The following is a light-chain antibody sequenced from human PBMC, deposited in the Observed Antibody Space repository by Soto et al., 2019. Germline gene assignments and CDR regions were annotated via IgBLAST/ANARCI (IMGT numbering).Light chain of an antibody. V-gene: IGKV3-20*01. J-gene: IGKJ5*01. Sequence: EIVLTQSPATLSSFQGDRVTLSCRASQAVNTRLAWYQHKPGLAPRLLIYLTSNRAAGIPARFSGSGSETDFTLTITRLEREDFAVYYCQQYGISSITFGQGTRLEIK. CDR2: LTS. CDR3: QQYGISSIT. CDR1: QAVNTR.